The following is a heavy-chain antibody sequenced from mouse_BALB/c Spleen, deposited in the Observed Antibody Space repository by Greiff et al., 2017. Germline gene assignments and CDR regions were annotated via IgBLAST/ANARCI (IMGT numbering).Heavy chain of an antibody. Sequence: VQLQQSAAELARPGASVKMSCKASGYTFTSYTLHWVKQRPGQGLEWIGYINPSSGYTEYNQKFKDKTTLTADKSSSTAYMQLSSLTSEDSAVYYCARSSPIYYGYDGYFDVWGAGTTVTVSS. J-gene: IGHJ1*01. CDR3: ARSSPIYYGYDGYFDV. CDR1: GYTFTSYT. D-gene: IGHD2-2*01. V-gene: IGHV1-4*02. CDR2: INPSSGYT.